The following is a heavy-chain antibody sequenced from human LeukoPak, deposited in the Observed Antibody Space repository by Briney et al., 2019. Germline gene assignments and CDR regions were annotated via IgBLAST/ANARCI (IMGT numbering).Heavy chain of an antibody. Sequence: GRSLRLSCAASGFTFSIYGMHWVRQAPGKGLEGVAIIWYDGSNKCYADSVKGRFTISRDNSKNTLYLQMNSLRAEDTAVYYCAGDYGEYYYGMDVWGQGTTVTVSS. CDR3: AGDYGEYYYGMDV. J-gene: IGHJ6*02. D-gene: IGHD4-17*01. CDR2: IWYDGSNK. V-gene: IGHV3-33*01. CDR1: GFTFSIYG.